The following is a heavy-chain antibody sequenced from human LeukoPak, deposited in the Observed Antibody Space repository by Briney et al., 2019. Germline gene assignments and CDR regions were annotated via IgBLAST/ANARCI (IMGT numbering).Heavy chain of an antibody. CDR1: GFTFSSYS. V-gene: IGHV3-48*01. Sequence: GGSLRLSCAASGFTFSSYSMNWARQAPGKGLEWVSYISYSSSTIYYADSVKGRFTISRDNSKNTLYLQMNSLRAEDTAVYYCARDLHPDGSGSYTGYYYYMDVWGKGTTVTISS. J-gene: IGHJ6*03. CDR3: ARDLHPDGSGSYTGYYYYMDV. D-gene: IGHD3-10*01. CDR2: ISYSSSTI.